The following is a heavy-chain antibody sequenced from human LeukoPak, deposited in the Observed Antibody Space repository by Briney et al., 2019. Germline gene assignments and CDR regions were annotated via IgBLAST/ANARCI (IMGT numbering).Heavy chain of an antibody. D-gene: IGHD4-11*01. Sequence: ASVKVSCKASGYTLTELSMHWVRQAPGKGLEWMGGFDPEDGETIYAQKFQGRVTMTEDTSTDTAYMELSSLRSEDTAVYYCATFEGLPHHYYYMDVWGKGTTVTVSS. V-gene: IGHV1-24*01. J-gene: IGHJ6*03. CDR2: FDPEDGET. CDR3: ATFEGLPHHYYYMDV. CDR1: GYTLTELS.